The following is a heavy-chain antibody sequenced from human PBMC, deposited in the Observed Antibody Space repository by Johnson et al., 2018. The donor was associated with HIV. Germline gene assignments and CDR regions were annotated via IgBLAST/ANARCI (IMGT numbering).Heavy chain of an antibody. D-gene: IGHD1-20*01. CDR2: INWNGGST. CDR3: AKDSMGYNWNQFEAFDI. Sequence: VQLVESGGGVIRPGGSLRLSCAASGFTFDDYGMSWVRQAPGKGLEWVSGINWNGGSTGYADSVKGRFTISRDNAKNSLYLQMNSLRAEDTAVYYCAKDSMGYNWNQFEAFDIWGQGTMVTVSS. V-gene: IGHV3-20*04. CDR1: GFTFDDYG. J-gene: IGHJ3*02.